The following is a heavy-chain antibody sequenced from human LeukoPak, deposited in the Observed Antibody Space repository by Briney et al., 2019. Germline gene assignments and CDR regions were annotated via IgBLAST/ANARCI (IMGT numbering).Heavy chain of an antibody. J-gene: IGHJ3*02. CDR3: ARDQGHDAFDI. Sequence: PSQALSLTCTVSGGSISSGGYYWSWIRQPPGKGLEWIGYIYHSGSTYYNPSLKSRVTISVDRSKNQFSLKLSSVTAADTAVYYCARDQGHDAFDIWGQGTMVTVSS. CDR2: IYHSGST. V-gene: IGHV4-30-2*01. CDR1: GGSISSGGYY.